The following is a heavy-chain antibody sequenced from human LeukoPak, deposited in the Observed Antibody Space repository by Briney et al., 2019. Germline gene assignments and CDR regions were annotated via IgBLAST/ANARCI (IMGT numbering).Heavy chain of an antibody. J-gene: IGHJ1*01. CDR3: AKDRFFHDSSGFVYFQH. CDR2: ISYDGSNK. V-gene: IGHV3-30*18. Sequence: GRSLRLSCAASGFTFSSYGMHWVRQAPGKWLEWVAVISYDGSNKYYADSVKGRFTISRDNSKNTLYLQMNSLRAEDTAVYYCAKDRFFHDSSGFVYFQHWGQGTLVTVSS. CDR1: GFTFSSYG. D-gene: IGHD3-22*01.